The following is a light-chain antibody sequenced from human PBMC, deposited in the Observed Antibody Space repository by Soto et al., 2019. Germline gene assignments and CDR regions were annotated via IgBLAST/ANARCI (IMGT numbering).Light chain of an antibody. J-gene: IGKJ1*01. V-gene: IGKV1-17*03. Sequence: DIQMTQSPSAKSASVGDRVTITCRASQGISKYLAWFQQKQGKVPKRLIYAAFSLQSGVPARFSGSGSGTEFTLTISSLQPEDFGTYYCLQHTSYPWTFGQGTKVEIK. CDR3: LQHTSYPWT. CDR1: QGISKY. CDR2: AAF.